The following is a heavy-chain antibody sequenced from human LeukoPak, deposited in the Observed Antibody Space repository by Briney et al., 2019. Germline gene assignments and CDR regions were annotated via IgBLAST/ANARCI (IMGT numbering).Heavy chain of an antibody. J-gene: IGHJ4*02. CDR1: GLTFSKYD. CDR3: ARAFFPTVGAYDY. V-gene: IGHV3-33*01. D-gene: IGHD1-26*01. CDR2: IWSDGSNK. Sequence: QTGGSLRLSCAASGLTFSKYDMHWVRQAPGKGLEWVAFIWSDGSNKYYADSVKGRFTISRDNSKNTLYLQMNSLRAEDTALYYCARAFFPTVGAYDYWGQGTLVTVSS.